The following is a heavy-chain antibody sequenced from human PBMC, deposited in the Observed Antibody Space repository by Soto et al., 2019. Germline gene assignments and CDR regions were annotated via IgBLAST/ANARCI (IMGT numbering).Heavy chain of an antibody. CDR1: GFTFSTYA. CDR2: FSGSDGST. CDR3: AKLPWFGDLLWKYDLDV. V-gene: IGHV3-23*01. J-gene: IGHJ6*02. D-gene: IGHD3-10*01. Sequence: PGGSLRLSCAASGFTFSTYAMSWVRQAPGKGLEWVSGFSGSDGSTYYADSVKGRFTISRDNSKNTVYLQMNSLRADDTAVYYCAKLPWFGDLLWKYDLDVWGQGTTVTVSS.